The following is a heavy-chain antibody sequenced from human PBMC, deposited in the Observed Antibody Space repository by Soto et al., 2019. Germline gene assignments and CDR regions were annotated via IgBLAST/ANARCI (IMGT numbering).Heavy chain of an antibody. CDR1: GGSLSRYY. CDR2: IYYSGST. V-gene: IGHV4-59*01. J-gene: IGHJ4*02. D-gene: IGHD3-3*01. Sequence: SETLSLTCTVSGGSLSRYYLGWVRQPPGKGLEWIGYIYYSGSTNYNPSLKSRVTISVDTSKNQFSLKLSSVTAADTAVYYCARYFGVVPHFDYWGQGTLVTVSS. CDR3: ARYFGVVPHFDY.